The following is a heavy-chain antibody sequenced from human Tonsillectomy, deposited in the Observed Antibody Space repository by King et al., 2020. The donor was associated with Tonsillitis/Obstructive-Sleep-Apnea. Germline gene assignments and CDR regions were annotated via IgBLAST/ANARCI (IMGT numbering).Heavy chain of an antibody. J-gene: IGHJ3*02. CDR3: ARDPVGATNDFDI. Sequence: VQLVESGGGVVQPGRSLRLSVAASGCIFSSYGMHWVRQAPGKGLEWVSFIWYVGSKEYSADSVKDRFTISRDNSKNTLYLPMNSLRDEDTAVYYCARDPVGATNDFDIWGQGTMVTVSS. D-gene: IGHD1-26*01. CDR2: IWYVGSKE. CDR1: GCIFSSYG. V-gene: IGHV3-33*01.